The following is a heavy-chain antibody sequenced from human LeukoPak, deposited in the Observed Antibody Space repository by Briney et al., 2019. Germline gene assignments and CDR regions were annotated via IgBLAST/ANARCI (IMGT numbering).Heavy chain of an antibody. CDR2: ISAYNGNT. V-gene: IGHV1-18*01. CDR3: ARGRRQWLDCDY. J-gene: IGHJ4*02. Sequence: ASVKVSCKASGYTFTSYGISWVRQAPGQGLEWMGWISAYNGNTNYAQKLQGRVTMTRNTSISTAYMELSSLRSEDTAVYYCARGRRQWLDCDYWGQGTLVTVSS. CDR1: GYTFTSYG. D-gene: IGHD6-19*01.